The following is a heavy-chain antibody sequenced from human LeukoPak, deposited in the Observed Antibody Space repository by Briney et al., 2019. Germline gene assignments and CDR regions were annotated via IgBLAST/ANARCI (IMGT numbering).Heavy chain of an antibody. V-gene: IGHV3-30*18. D-gene: IGHD2-15*01. J-gene: IGHJ6*02. CDR1: GFTFSSYG. Sequence: GGSLRLSCAASGFTFSSYGMHWVRQAPGKGLEWVAVISYDGSNKYYADSVKGRFTISRDSSKNTLYLQMNGLGAEDTAVYYCAKDLYLQYCRGSACYLNYYNMDVWGQGTTVAVSS. CDR3: AKDLYLQYCRGSACYLNYYNMDV. CDR2: ISYDGSNK.